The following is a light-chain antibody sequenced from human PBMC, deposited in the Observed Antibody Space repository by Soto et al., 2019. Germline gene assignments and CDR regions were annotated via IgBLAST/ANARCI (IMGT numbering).Light chain of an antibody. CDR1: QSISSY. V-gene: IGKV1-39*01. Sequence: DLHMTHSPSSLSASVGERVTIACRASQSISSYLNWYQQKPGKAPKLLIYAASSLKSGVPSRFSGSGSGTDFTLTISSLQPEDFATYYCQQSYSTPWTFGQGTKVDIK. CDR2: AAS. J-gene: IGKJ1*01. CDR3: QQSYSTPWT.